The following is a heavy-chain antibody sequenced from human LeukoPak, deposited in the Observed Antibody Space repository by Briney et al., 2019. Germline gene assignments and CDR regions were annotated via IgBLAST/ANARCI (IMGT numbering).Heavy chain of an antibody. Sequence: SETLSLTCAVYGGSFSGYYWSWIRQPPGKGLEWIGEINHSGSTNYNPSLKSRVTISVDTSKNQFSLKLSSVTAADTAVYYCARQGVQLWSKRGFDYWGQGTLVTVSS. J-gene: IGHJ4*02. V-gene: IGHV4-34*01. CDR2: INHSGST. D-gene: IGHD5-18*01. CDR1: GGSFSGYY. CDR3: ARQGVQLWSKRGFDY.